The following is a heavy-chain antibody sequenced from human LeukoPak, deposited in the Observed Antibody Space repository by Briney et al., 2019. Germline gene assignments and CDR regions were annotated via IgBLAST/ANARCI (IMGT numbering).Heavy chain of an antibody. D-gene: IGHD6-13*01. CDR2: IYTSGST. CDR1: GGSISSYY. CDR3: ARHSERSSWGYYYYYYMDV. V-gene: IGHV4-4*09. Sequence: ESSETLSLTCTVSGGSISSYYWSWIRQPPGKGLEWIGYIYTSGSTNYNPSLKSRVTISVDTSKNQFSLKLSSVTAADTAVYYCARHSERSSWGYYYYYYMDVWGKGTTVTDSS. J-gene: IGHJ6*03.